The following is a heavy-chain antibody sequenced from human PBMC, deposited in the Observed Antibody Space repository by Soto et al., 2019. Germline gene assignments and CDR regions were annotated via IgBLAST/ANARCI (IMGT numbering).Heavy chain of an antibody. V-gene: IGHV1-18*01. J-gene: IGHJ5*02. CDR2: ISAYNGNT. Sequence: ASVKVSCKASGYTFTSYGISWVRQAPGQGLEWMGWISAYNGNTNYAQKLQGRVTMTTDTSTSTAYTELRSLRSDDTAVYYCARDSSSWSYNWFDPWGQGTLVTVSS. D-gene: IGHD6-13*01. CDR3: ARDSSSWSYNWFDP. CDR1: GYTFTSYG.